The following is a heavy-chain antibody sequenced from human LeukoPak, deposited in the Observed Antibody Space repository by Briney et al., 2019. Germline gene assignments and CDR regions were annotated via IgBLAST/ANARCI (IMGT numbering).Heavy chain of an antibody. Sequence: SETLSLTCTVSGDSISSYYCCGSRRPPPGGRQGISDIYYSGSTNYNPSLKSRVTISVDTSKNQFSLKLSSVTAADTAVYYCARHSVFPTPTYNWFDPWGQGTLVTVSS. CDR3: ARHSVFPTPTYNWFDP. CDR1: GDSISSYY. V-gene: IGHV4-59*01. J-gene: IGHJ5*02. CDR2: IYYSGST.